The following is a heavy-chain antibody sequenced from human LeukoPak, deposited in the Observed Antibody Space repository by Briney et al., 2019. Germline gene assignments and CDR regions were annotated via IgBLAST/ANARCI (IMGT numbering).Heavy chain of an antibody. J-gene: IGHJ3*02. Sequence: GGSLRLSCAASGFTFSSYDMHWVRQAPGKGLEWVAIMWYDESSKYYADSVKGRFAISRDNSKNTLYLQMNSLRAEDTAVYYCARGLAVAGTGDAFDIWGRGTMVTVSS. V-gene: IGHV3-33*01. CDR3: ARGLAVAGTGDAFDI. D-gene: IGHD6-19*01. CDR1: GFTFSSYD. CDR2: MWYDESSK.